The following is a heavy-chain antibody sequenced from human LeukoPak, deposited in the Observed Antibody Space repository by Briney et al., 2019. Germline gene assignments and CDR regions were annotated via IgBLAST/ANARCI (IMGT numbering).Heavy chain of an antibody. J-gene: IGHJ6*02. Sequence: PGGSLRLSCAASGFTVSTNYMNWVRQAPGKGLEGVSVIYSGGSTYYADSVKGRFTISRDNSKNTLYLQMNSLRAEDTAVYYCARDTVTTFRFRDYYYYGMDVWGQGTTVTVSS. V-gene: IGHV3-53*01. CDR3: ARDTVTTFRFRDYYYYGMDV. CDR2: IYSGGST. CDR1: GFTVSTNY. D-gene: IGHD4-17*01.